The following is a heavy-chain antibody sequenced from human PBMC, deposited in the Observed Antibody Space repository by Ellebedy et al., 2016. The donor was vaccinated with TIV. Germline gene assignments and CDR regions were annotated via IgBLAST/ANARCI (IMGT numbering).Heavy chain of an antibody. D-gene: IGHD4-17*01. CDR1: GFTFTTYG. J-gene: IGHJ4*02. CDR2: ISGYDGDT. V-gene: IGHV1-18*01. CDR3: ARETRAVTNTVRAIPNDY. Sequence: ASVKVSCXASGFTFTTYGISWVRQAPGQGLEWVGWISGYDGDTNYARRLQGRVTMTTDTSTTTTYMELRSLTSDDTAVYYCARETRAVTNTVRAIPNDYWGQGTLVTVSS.